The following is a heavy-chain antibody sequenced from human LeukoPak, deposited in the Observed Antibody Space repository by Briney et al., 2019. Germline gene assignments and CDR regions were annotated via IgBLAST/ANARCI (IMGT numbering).Heavy chain of an antibody. Sequence: GASVKVSFKTYGGTFNNYAINWVRQAPGQGLEWMGGIIPLFRTANYAQNFQGRVTITADDSTRTAYMELSSLRSEDTAVYYCARIMEYCSSTSCYYGMDVWGQGTTVTVSS. V-gene: IGHV1-69*13. D-gene: IGHD2-2*01. CDR2: IIPLFRTA. J-gene: IGHJ6*02. CDR3: ARIMEYCSSTSCYYGMDV. CDR1: GGTFNNYA.